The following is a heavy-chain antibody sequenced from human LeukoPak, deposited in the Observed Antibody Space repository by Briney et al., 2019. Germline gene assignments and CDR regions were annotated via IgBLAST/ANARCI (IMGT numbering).Heavy chain of an antibody. J-gene: IGHJ4*02. D-gene: IGHD3-10*01. CDR3: ARDGGAYGSGSYYAYDY. V-gene: IGHV3-21*01. Sequence: GGSLRLSCAASGFTFSSYNMNWVRQAPGKGLEWVSSISSSSSYIYYADSVKGRFTISRDNAKNSLYLQMNSLRAEDTAVYYCARDGGAYGSGSYYAYDYWGQGTLVTVSS. CDR2: ISSSSSYI. CDR1: GFTFSSYN.